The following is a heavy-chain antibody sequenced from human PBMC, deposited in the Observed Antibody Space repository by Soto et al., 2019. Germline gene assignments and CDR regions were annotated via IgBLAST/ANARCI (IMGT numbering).Heavy chain of an antibody. J-gene: IGHJ6*02. V-gene: IGHV1-69*01. D-gene: IGHD6-19*01. CDR3: ARDKRSTWLGYYYYGMAV. CDR2: IIPMFGTA. Sequence: QVQLVQSGAEVKKPGSSVKVSCKASGGTFSSYAISWVRQAPGQGLEWMGGIIPMFGTANYAQKFQGRVTITADESTSTAYMGLSSLRSEDTAVYYCARDKRSTWLGYYYYGMAVWGQGTTVTVSS. CDR1: GGTFSSYA.